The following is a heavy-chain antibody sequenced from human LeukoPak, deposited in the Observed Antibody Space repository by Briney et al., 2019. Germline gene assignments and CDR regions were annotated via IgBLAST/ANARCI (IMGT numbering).Heavy chain of an antibody. CDR3: ARTESWAFDI. CDR2: ISSSSSYI. CDR1: GFHFSSYS. V-gene: IGHV3-21*01. J-gene: IGHJ3*02. Sequence: PGGALSLSCAASGFHFSSYSMKWGRQAPGKGLEGVSSISSSSSYIYYADSVKGRFTISRDNAKNSLYLQMNSLRAEDTAVYYCARTESWAFDIWGQGTMVTVSS.